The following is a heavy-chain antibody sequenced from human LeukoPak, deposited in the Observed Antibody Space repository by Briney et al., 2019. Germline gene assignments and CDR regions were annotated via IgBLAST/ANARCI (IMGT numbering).Heavy chain of an antibody. CDR1: GGTFSSYA. V-gene: IGHV1-69*01. D-gene: IGHD3-10*01. J-gene: IGHJ6*03. CDR3: ARGVDGSGSYRYYYYYMDV. Sequence: SVKVSCKASGGTFSSYAISWVRQAPGQGLEWMGGIIPIFGTANYAQKFQGRVTITADESTSTAYMELSSLRSEDTAVYYCARGVDGSGSYRYYYYYMDVWGKGTTVTISS. CDR2: IIPIFGTA.